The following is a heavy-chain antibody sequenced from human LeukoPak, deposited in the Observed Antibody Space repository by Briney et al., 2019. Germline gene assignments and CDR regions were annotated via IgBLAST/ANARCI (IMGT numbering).Heavy chain of an antibody. CDR1: GFTFSSYS. CDR3: AKDLSLLVAAFDY. D-gene: IGHD2-8*02. Sequence: GGSLRLSCVVSGFTFSSYSMSWVRQAPGKGLEWVSGISGSGGYTYYADSVKGRFTISRDNSKNTLFLQMNSLRAEDTAVYYCAKDLSLLVAAFDYWGQGTLVTVSS. J-gene: IGHJ4*02. CDR2: ISGSGGYT. V-gene: IGHV3-23*01.